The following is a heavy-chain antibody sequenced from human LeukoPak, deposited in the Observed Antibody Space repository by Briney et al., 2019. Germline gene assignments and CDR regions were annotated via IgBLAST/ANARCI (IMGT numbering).Heavy chain of an antibody. D-gene: IGHD5/OR15-5a*01. CDR2: ISTDSGDA. J-gene: IGHJ5*02. V-gene: IGHV1-2*02. CDR1: GYNFTGYH. CDR3: AGLGSTVKGRIDP. Sequence: ASVKVSCKASGYNFTGYHVHWVRQAPGQGLEWMGRISTDSGDADIAQKFQGRVTMTRDTSISTAYMELSRLTSDDSAVYYCAGLGSTVKGRIDPWGQGTSVTVSS.